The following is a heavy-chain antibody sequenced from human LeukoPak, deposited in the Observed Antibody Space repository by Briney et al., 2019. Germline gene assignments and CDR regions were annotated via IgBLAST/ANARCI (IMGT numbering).Heavy chain of an antibody. J-gene: IGHJ4*02. V-gene: IGHV3-74*01. CDR2: INTDGSYI. CDR1: GLIFSSWW. Sequence: GGSLRLSCAASGLIFSSWWMIWFRRLPGKGLVSVSHINTDGSYIRYADSVKGRFTISRDNAKNTLYLQMNSLRPEDTGVYYCTTFGIDWSLSYGGQGALVTVSS. D-gene: IGHD3-9*01. CDR3: TTFGIDWSLSY.